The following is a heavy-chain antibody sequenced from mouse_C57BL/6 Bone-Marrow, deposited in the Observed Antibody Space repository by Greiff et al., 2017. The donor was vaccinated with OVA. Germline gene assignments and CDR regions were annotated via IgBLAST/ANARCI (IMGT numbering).Heavy chain of an antibody. Sequence: EVKLVESEGGLVQPGSSMKLSCTASGFTFSDYYMAWVRKVPEKGLEWVAIINYDGSSTYYLDSLTSRFIISRDNAKNILYLQMSSLKTEDTASYFYARRVYDGYYYYWGQGTTLTVSS. V-gene: IGHV5-16*02. D-gene: IGHD2-3*01. CDR3: ARRVYDGYYYY. CDR1: GFTFSDYY. J-gene: IGHJ2*01. CDR2: INYDGSST.